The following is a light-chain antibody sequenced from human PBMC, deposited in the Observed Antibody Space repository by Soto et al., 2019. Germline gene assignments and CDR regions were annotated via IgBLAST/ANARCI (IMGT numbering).Light chain of an antibody. Sequence: QSALTQPASVSGSPGQSITISCTGTTSDVGGYSFVSWYQLHPGKAPKLMIYEVSNRPSGVSNRFSGSKSGNTASLTISGLQAEDESDYYCSSYTSSSTWVFGGGTKLTVL. CDR3: SSYTSSSTWV. CDR2: EVS. CDR1: TSDVGGYSF. J-gene: IGLJ3*02. V-gene: IGLV2-14*01.